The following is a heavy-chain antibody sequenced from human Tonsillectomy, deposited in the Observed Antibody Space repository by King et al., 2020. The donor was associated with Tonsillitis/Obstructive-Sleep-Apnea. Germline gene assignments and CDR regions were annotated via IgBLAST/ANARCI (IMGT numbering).Heavy chain of an antibody. CDR1: GFTLSSYI. CDR2: ISSSSSTI. Sequence: VQLVESGGGFVQPGGSLRLSCAASGFTLSSYIMNWVRQAPGKGLEWLAYISSSSSTIYYAASVKGRFTISRDNAKNSLYLQMNSLRDEDTAVYYCARGGGQRVDYWGQGTLVTVSS. D-gene: IGHD3-10*01. CDR3: ARGGGQRVDY. V-gene: IGHV3-48*02. J-gene: IGHJ4*02.